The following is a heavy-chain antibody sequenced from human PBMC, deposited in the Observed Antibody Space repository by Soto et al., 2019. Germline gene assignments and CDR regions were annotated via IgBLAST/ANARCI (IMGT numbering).Heavy chain of an antibody. CDR1: GYTFTSYD. J-gene: IGHJ3*02. CDR2: MNPNSGNT. Sequence: VASVKVSCKASGYTFTSYDINWVRQATGQGLEWMGWMNPNSGNTGYAQKFQGRVTMTRNTSISTAYKELSSLRSEDTAVYYCAIDSRYRVDAFDIWGQGTLVTVSS. V-gene: IGHV1-8*01. D-gene: IGHD5-18*01. CDR3: AIDSRYRVDAFDI.